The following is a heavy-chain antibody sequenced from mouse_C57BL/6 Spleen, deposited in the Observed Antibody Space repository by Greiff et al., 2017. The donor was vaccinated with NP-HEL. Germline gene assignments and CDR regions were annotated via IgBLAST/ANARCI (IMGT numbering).Heavy chain of an antibody. CDR1: GFTFSSYA. CDR2: ISDGGSYT. J-gene: IGHJ2*01. CDR3: ARDTSDYFDY. V-gene: IGHV5-4*01. Sequence: EVQGVESGGGLVKPGGSLKLSCAASGFTFSSYAMSWVRQTPEKRLEWVATISDGGSYTYYPDNVKGRFTISRDNAKNNLYLQMSHLKSEDTAMYYCARDTSDYFDYWGQGTTLTVSS.